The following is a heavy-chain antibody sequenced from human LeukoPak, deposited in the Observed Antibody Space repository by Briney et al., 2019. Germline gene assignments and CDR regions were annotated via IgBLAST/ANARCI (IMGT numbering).Heavy chain of an antibody. J-gene: IGHJ4*02. CDR3: ARGDRCPFDY. CDR1: GGSISSSSYY. CDR2: IYYSGST. Sequence: PSETLSLTCTVSGGSISSSSYYWGWIRQPPGKGLEWIASIYYSGSTSYTPSLKSPRTMSVDTPKNPFSLTLSPLTAAPTAVYYCARGDRCPFDYWGQGTLVTVS. V-gene: IGHV4-39*07. D-gene: IGHD3-22*01.